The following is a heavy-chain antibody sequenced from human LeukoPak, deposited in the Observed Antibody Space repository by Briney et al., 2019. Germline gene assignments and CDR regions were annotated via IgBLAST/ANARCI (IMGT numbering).Heavy chain of an antibody. CDR1: GGSISSINHY. CDR2: IYYSGSS. Sequence: SETLSLTCIVSGGSISSINHYWGWIRQPPGKGLEWIGSIYYSGSSYYNSSLMSRVTISVDASKNEFSLKLSSVTAADTAVYYCARCSGMATTFDYWGQGTLVTVSS. J-gene: IGHJ4*02. CDR3: ARCSGMATTFDY. D-gene: IGHD3-10*01. V-gene: IGHV4-39*07.